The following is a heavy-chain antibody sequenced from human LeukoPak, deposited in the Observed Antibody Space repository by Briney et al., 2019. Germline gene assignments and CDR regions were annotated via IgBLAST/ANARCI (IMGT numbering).Heavy chain of an antibody. Sequence: PSEILSLTCTVSGGSISSSSYYWGWIRQPPGKGLEWIGSIYYSGSTYYNPSLKSRVTISVDTSKNQFSLKLSSVTAADTAVYYCARGAVGATLHYWGQGTLVTVSS. CDR1: GGSISSSSYY. D-gene: IGHD1-26*01. J-gene: IGHJ4*02. CDR3: ARGAVGATLHY. V-gene: IGHV4-39*01. CDR2: IYYSGST.